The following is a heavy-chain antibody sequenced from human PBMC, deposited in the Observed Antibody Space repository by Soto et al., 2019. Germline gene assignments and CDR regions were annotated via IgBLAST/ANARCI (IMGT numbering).Heavy chain of an antibody. CDR2: IYPSGTI. D-gene: IGHD3-16*01. V-gene: IGHV4-30-2*01. CDR1: GVSITTNGYS. Sequence: PSETLSLTCAVSGVSITTNGYSWSWIRQPPGKGLEWIGYIYPSGTIFYNPSLNSRVTISVDTSKNQFSLKLSSVTAADTAVYYCAREGVEMATMGEHWFDPRGQGTLVTVSS. J-gene: IGHJ5*02. CDR3: AREGVEMATMGEHWFDP.